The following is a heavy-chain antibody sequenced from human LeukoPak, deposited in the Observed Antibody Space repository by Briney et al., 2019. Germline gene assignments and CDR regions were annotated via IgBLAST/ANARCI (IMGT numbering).Heavy chain of an antibody. D-gene: IGHD3-10*01. CDR1: GFTVSSNY. V-gene: IGHV3-23*01. CDR3: AKYRGFGDSYDS. Sequence: GGSLRLSCAASGFTVSSNYMSWVRQAPGKGLEWVSTIGDSGGSTYYADSVKGRFTISRDNSKNTLYLQMNSLRAEDSAVYYCAKYRGFGDSYDSWGQGTLVTVSS. CDR2: IGDSGGST. J-gene: IGHJ4*02.